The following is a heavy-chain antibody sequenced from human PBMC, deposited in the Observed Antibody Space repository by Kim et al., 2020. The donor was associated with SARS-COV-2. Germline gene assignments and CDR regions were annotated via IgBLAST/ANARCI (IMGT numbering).Heavy chain of an antibody. Sequence: ASVKVSCKASGYTFTCYAMHWVRQAPGQRLEWMGWINAGNGNTKYSQKFQGRVTITRDTSASTAYMELSSLRSEDTAVYYCARDSPDSSGYLMEFDYWGQGTLVSGSS. CDR3: ARDSPDSSGYLMEFDY. V-gene: IGHV1-3*01. D-gene: IGHD3-22*01. CDR1: GYTFTCYA. CDR2: INAGNGNT. J-gene: IGHJ4*02.